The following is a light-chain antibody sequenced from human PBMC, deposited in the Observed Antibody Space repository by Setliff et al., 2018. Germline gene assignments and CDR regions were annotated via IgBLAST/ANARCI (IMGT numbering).Light chain of an antibody. J-gene: IGLJ1*01. CDR2: QDN. CDR1: KLGDKY. Sequence: SYELTQPPSVSVSPGQTASITCSGDKLGDKYTCWYQQKPGQSPVLVIYQDNKRPSGIPERFSGSNSGNTATLTISGTQAMDEADYYCQAWDTTHDVFGTGTKGNVL. V-gene: IGLV3-1*01. CDR3: QAWDTTHDV.